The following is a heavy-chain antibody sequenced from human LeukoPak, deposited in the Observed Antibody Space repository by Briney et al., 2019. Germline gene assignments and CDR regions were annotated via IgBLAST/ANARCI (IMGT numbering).Heavy chain of an antibody. CDR1: GFAFSNYA. CDR3: ARGGIKGPHDAYDI. V-gene: IGHV3-64*01. CDR2: ISGNGGST. J-gene: IGHJ3*02. Sequence: GGSLRLSCAASGFAFSNYAMHWVRQAPGKGLEYVSAISGNGGSTWHANSVKGRFTISRDNSKNMLYLQMDSLRAEDMAVYYCARGGIKGPHDAYDIWGRGTVVTLSS. D-gene: IGHD3-10*01.